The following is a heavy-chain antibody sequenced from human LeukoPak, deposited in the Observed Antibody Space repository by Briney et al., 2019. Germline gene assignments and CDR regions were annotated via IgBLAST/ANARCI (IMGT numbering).Heavy chain of an antibody. CDR3: ARDSGWGNYRSVDYFDY. Sequence: ASMKVSCKASGYAFIGYYIHWVRQAPGQGLEWLGSIFPNTGDTRYAQKIQGRVTMTRDTSMSTASMDLRRLKSDDSAVYYCARDSGWGNYRSVDYFDYWGQGTLVTVSS. CDR2: IFPNTGDT. V-gene: IGHV1-2*02. J-gene: IGHJ4*02. CDR1: GYAFIGYY. D-gene: IGHD3-16*02.